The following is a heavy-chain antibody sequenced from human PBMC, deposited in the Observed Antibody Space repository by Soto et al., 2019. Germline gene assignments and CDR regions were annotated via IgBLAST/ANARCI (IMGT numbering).Heavy chain of an antibody. CDR3: AREASTNYYYYYGMDV. CDR1: GGTFSSYA. J-gene: IGHJ6*02. Sequence: SVKVSCKASGGTFSSYAISWVRQAPGQGLEWMGGIIPIFGTANYAQKFQGRVTITADESTSTAYMELSSLRSEDTAVYYCAREASTNYYYYYGMDVWGQGTTVTVSS. V-gene: IGHV1-69*13. CDR2: IIPIFGTA.